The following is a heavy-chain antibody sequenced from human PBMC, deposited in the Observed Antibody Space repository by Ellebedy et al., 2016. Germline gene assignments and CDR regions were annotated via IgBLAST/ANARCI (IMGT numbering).Heavy chain of an antibody. J-gene: IGHJ4*02. CDR3: AREGRIAVAGTGY. Sequence: GSLRLXCTVSGGSISSYYWSWIRQPAGKGLEWIGRIYTSGSTNYNPSLKSRVTMSVDTSKNQFSLKLSSVTAADTAVYYCAREGRIAVAGTGYWGQGTLVTVSS. CDR1: GGSISSYY. V-gene: IGHV4-4*07. CDR2: IYTSGST. D-gene: IGHD6-19*01.